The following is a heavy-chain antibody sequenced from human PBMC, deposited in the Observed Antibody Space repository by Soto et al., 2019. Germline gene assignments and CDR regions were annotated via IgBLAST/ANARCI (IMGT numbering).Heavy chain of an antibody. D-gene: IGHD6-13*01. J-gene: IGHJ5*02. CDR3: ARDSGDIAAAGTCWFDP. CDR2: ISAYNGNT. Sequence: QVQLVQSGAEVKKPGASVKVSCKASGYTFTSYGISWVRQAPGQGLEWMGWISAYNGNTNYAQKLPGRVTMTTDTSTSTAYMELRGLRSDGTAVYYCARDSGDIAAAGTCWFDPWGQGTLVTVSS. CDR1: GYTFTSYG. V-gene: IGHV1-18*01.